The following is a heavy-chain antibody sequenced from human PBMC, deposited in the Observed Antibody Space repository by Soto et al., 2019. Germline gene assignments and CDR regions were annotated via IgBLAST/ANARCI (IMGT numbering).Heavy chain of an antibody. CDR2: MNPNSGNT. CDR3: ARDGQWPDAFDI. Sequence: ASVKVSCKASGYTFTSYDINWVRQATGKGLEWMGWMNPNSGNTGYAQKFQGRVTMTRNTSISTAYMELSSLTSEDTAVYYCARDGQWPDAFDIWGQGTMVTVSS. V-gene: IGHV1-8*01. D-gene: IGHD6-19*01. CDR1: GYTFTSYD. J-gene: IGHJ3*02.